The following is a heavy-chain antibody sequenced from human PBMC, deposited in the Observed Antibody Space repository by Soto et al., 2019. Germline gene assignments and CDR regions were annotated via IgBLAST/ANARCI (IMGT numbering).Heavy chain of an antibody. D-gene: IGHD2-8*01. Sequence: GGSLRLSCAASGFMFENYAMIWVLQAPGKGLEWVATVRGNSYGAYYADSVRGRFIISRDNSKNTMSLQLNSLRDDDTAIYYCAKGKSENGVDWLDPWGPGTLVTVSS. J-gene: IGHJ5*02. CDR3: AKGKSENGVDWLDP. CDR1: GFMFENYA. V-gene: IGHV3-23*01. CDR2: VRGNSYGA.